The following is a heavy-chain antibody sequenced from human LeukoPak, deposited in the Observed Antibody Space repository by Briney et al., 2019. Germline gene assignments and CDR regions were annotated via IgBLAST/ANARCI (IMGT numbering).Heavy chain of an antibody. D-gene: IGHD6-19*01. CDR2: ISGCGGST. CDR3: AKDFRSYSSGWYRQKPQPQIDY. CDR1: GFTFSSYA. Sequence: GGPLRLSCAASGFTFSSYAMSWVRQAPGEGLEWVSAISGCGGSTFYADSVEGRFTISRHNSKNTLYGQVNSVRGDAAAVVYCAKDFRSYSSGWYRQKPQPQIDYWGQGTLVPVSS. J-gene: IGHJ4*02. V-gene: IGHV3-23*01.